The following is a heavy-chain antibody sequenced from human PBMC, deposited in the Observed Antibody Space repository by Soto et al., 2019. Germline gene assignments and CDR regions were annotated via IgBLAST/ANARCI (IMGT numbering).Heavy chain of an antibody. CDR1: GFTFISYA. V-gene: IGHV3-23*01. Sequence: PGGSMRLCCAASGFTFISYAISWVRQAPGKGLEWVSAISGSGGSTYYADSVKGRFTISRDNSKNTLYLQMNSLRAEDTAVYYCAKDHLHPRITMVRGVIIKKGYYFDYWGQGTLVTVSS. D-gene: IGHD3-10*01. J-gene: IGHJ4*02. CDR3: AKDHLHPRITMVRGVIIKKGYYFDY. CDR2: ISGSGGST.